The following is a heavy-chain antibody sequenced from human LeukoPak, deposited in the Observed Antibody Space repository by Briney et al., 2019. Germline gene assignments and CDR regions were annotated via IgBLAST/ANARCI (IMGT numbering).Heavy chain of an antibody. V-gene: IGHV3-30*02. D-gene: IGHD6-13*01. J-gene: IGHJ4*02. CDR3: ARDPLSSSSFDL. CDR1: GFTFSSYA. CDR2: IRYDGSNK. Sequence: GGSLRLSCAASGFTFSSYAMHWVRQAPGKGLEWVAFIRYDGSNKYYADSVKGRFTISRDNAKTSLYLQMNSLRAEDTAVYYCARDPLSSSSFDLWGQGTLVTVSS.